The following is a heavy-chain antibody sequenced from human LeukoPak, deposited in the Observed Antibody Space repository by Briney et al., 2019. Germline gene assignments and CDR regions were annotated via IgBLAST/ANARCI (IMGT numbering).Heavy chain of an antibody. V-gene: IGHV3-21*01. CDR2: ISSSSSYI. Sequence: PGGSLRLSCAASGFTFSSYSMNWVRQAPGKGLEWVSSISSSSSYIYYADSVKGRFTISRDNAKNSLYLQMNSLRAEDTAVYYCARERDTAMVTDAFDIWGQGTMVTVSS. D-gene: IGHD5-18*01. CDR1: GFTFSSYS. J-gene: IGHJ3*02. CDR3: ARERDTAMVTDAFDI.